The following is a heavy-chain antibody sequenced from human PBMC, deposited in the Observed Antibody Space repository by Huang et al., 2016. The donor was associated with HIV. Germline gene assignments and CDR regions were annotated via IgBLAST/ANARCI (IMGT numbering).Heavy chain of an antibody. J-gene: IGHJ6*02. CDR1: TFTFGAYW. V-gene: IGHV3-7*01. Sequence: VESGGRSVQPGGSIKLSCVGSTFTFGAYWMSWVRQPPGKGLEWVDNIKQDESEKYYVDSVKGRFNISRDKARKVLFLEMDDLRVEDTAIYFCATKTAGMDIWGQGTTVTVSS. CDR2: IKQDESEK. CDR3: ATKTAGMDI. D-gene: IGHD1-7*01.